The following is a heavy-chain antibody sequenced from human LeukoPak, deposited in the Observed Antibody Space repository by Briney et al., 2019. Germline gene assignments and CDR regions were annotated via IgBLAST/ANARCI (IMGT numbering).Heavy chain of an antibody. CDR3: ARERVYGSSSPLDY. J-gene: IGHJ4*02. Sequence: GGSLRLSCAASGFTFSGYWMSWVRQAPGKGLEWVANMKHDGGEKYYVDSVKGRFTISRDNSKNSLYLQMNCLRAEDTAVYYCARERVYGSSSPLDYRGQGTLVTVSS. CDR2: MKHDGGEK. D-gene: IGHD6-6*01. V-gene: IGHV3-7*01. CDR1: GFTFSGYW.